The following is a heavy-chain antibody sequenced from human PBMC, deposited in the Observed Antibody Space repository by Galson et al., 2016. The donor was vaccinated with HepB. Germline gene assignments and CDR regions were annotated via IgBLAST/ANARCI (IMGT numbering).Heavy chain of an antibody. Sequence: CAISGDSVSSNSATWNWIRLSPSRGLEWLGRTYYRPRWYSDYALSVKSRITINADTSKSQFSLRLNSVTPEDTAVYYCARRTGNGFDVWGQGTTVTVSS. CDR1: GDSVSSNSAT. V-gene: IGHV6-1*01. CDR3: ARRTGNGFDV. J-gene: IGHJ6*02. CDR2: TYYRPRWYS. D-gene: IGHD1-1*01.